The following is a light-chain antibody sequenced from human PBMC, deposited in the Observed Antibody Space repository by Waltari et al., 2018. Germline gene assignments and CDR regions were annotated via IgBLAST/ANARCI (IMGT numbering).Light chain of an antibody. J-gene: IGLJ1*01. CDR2: DVT. Sequence: KAPKLIIYDVTKRPSGVPDRFSGSKAGNSASLTISGLQADDEADYYCCSYAGTSSPSLFGTGTKVTVL. CDR3: CSYAGTSSPSL. V-gene: IGLV2-11*01.